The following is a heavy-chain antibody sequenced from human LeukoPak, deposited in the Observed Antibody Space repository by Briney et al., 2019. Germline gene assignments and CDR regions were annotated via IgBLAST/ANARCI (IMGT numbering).Heavy chain of an antibody. J-gene: IGHJ4*02. CDR3: ARGYSSSWYSDY. CDR1: GGSISSYY. Sequence: LETLSLTCTVSGGSISSYYWSWIRQPAGKGLEWIGRIYTSGSTNYNPSLKSRVTISVDKSKNQFSLKLSSVTAADTAVYYCARGYSSSWYSDYWGQGTLVTVSS. D-gene: IGHD6-13*01. V-gene: IGHV4-4*07. CDR2: IYTSGST.